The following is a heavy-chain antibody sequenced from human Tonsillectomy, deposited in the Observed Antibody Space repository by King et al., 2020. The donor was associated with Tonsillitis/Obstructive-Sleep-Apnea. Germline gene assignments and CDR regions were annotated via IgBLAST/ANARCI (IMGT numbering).Heavy chain of an antibody. CDR3: TREREYSGYDHAYYYYMDV. CDR1: GFTFGDYA. Sequence: VQLVESGGGLVKPGRSLRLSCTASGFTFGDYALNWFRQAPGKGLEWVGFIRSKPYGGTREYAASVKGRFTISRDDSKSIAYLQMNSLKTEDTAVYYCTREREYSGYDHAYYYYMDVWGKGTTVTVSS. V-gene: IGHV3-49*05. D-gene: IGHD5-12*01. CDR2: IRSKPYGGTR. J-gene: IGHJ6*03.